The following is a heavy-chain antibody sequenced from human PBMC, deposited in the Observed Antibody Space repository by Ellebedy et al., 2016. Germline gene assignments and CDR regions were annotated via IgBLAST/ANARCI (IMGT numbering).Heavy chain of an antibody. Sequence: GESLKISXVASGFTVTYDYMTWVRQAPGKGLEWVSVIDSGGSSYYADSVKGRFTISRDSPKNTLYLQMNSLRAEDTAVYYCATRHSGGFDIWGRGTMVTVSS. CDR3: ATRHSGGFDI. D-gene: IGHD4-23*01. J-gene: IGHJ3*02. CDR1: GFTVTYDY. V-gene: IGHV3-53*01. CDR2: IDSGGSS.